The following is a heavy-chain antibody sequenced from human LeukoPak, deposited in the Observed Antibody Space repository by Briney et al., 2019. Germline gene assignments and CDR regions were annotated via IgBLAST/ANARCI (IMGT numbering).Heavy chain of an antibody. CDR3: AKDLYSGYVNY. CDR1: GFTFSTYD. Sequence: GGSLRLSCVASGFTFSTYDMSWVRQAPGKGLEWISAISGSGGSANYADSVKGRFTISRDNSKNTLYLQMNSLRAEDTAVYYCAKDLYSGYVNYWGQGTLVTVSS. D-gene: IGHD5-12*01. V-gene: IGHV3-23*01. J-gene: IGHJ4*02. CDR2: ISGSGGSA.